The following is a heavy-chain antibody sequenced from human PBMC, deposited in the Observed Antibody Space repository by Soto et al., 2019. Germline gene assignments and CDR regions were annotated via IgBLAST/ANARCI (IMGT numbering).Heavy chain of an antibody. V-gene: IGHV3-48*03. J-gene: IGHJ4*02. CDR3: ARGPDTVRGHSCDY. Sequence: PGGSLRLSCEGSGFIFNNHEMSWVRQPPGKGLEWISYITASGNTVYYADSVKGRFTISRDNARNSLFLQMDSLAVEDSALYFCARGPDTVRGHSCDYWVQGTLVIVAS. CDR1: GFIFNNHE. D-gene: IGHD3-10*01. CDR2: ITASGNTV.